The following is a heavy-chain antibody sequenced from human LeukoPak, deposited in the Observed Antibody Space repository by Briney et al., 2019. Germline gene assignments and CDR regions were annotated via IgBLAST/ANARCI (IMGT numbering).Heavy chain of an antibody. V-gene: IGHV4-34*01. D-gene: IGHD4-23*01. J-gene: IGHJ3*02. Sequence: SETLSLTCAAYGGSFSGYHWSWIRQPPGKGLEWNGEINHSGSTNYNPSLKSRVTISVDTSKNQFSLKLSSVTAADTAVYYCARSLQGNPTCDAFDIWGQGTMVTVSS. CDR1: GGSFSGYH. CDR3: ARSLQGNPTCDAFDI. CDR2: INHSGST.